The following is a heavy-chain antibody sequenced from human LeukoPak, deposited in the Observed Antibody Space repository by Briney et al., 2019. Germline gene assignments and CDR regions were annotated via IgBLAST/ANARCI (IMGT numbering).Heavy chain of an antibody. V-gene: IGHV1-3*01. CDR3: ARDDVVVPAAMDY. CDR2: INAGNGNT. Sequence: ASVKVSCKASGYTFTSYAMHWVRQAPGQRLEWMGWINAGNGNTKYSQKFQGRVTITRDTSASTAYMELSSLRPEDTAVYYCARDDVVVPAAMDYWGQGTLVTVSS. D-gene: IGHD2-2*01. CDR1: GYTFTSYA. J-gene: IGHJ4*02.